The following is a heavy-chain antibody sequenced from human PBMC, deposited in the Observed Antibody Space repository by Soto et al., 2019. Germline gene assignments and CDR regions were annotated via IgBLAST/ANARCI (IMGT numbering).Heavy chain of an antibody. CDR1: GRLISSYY. CDR2: IYNSGST. D-gene: IGHD3-10*01. V-gene: IGHV4-4*08. Sequence: QVQVQESGPGLVKPSETLSLTCTVSGRLISSYYWSWIRQSPGQGLEWIGYIYNSGSTNYNPALKSRVTISETSKNQFALKLTSVTAADTAVYYCAGSRSMVRGKYFYGMDAWGQGTTVTVSS. CDR3: AGSRSMVRGKYFYGMDA. J-gene: IGHJ6*02.